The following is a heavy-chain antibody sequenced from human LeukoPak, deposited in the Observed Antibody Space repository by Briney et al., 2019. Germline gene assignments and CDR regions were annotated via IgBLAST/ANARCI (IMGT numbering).Heavy chain of an antibody. CDR2: ISYDGSNK. CDR1: GFTFSSYG. D-gene: IGHD2-2*01. CDR3: ARDPSSMRLYYYGMDV. J-gene: IGHJ6*02. V-gene: IGHV3-30*03. Sequence: GRSLRLSCAASGFTFSSYGMHWVRQAPGKGLEWVAVISYDGSNKYYADSVKGRFTISRDNSKNTLYLQMNSLRAEDTAVYYCARDPSSMRLYYYGMDVWGQGTTVTVSS.